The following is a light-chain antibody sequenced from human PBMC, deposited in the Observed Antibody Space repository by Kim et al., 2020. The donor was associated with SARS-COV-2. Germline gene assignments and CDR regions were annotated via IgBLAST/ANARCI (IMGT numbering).Light chain of an antibody. V-gene: IGKV1-39*01. Sequence: ASVGDRVTITCRASRSISRYLNWYQQKPGKAPNLLIYAASTLRSGIPSRFSGSGSGTDFTLTINSLQPEDFATYYCRQSSGRPWTFGQGTKVDIK. CDR1: RSISRY. CDR3: RQSSGRPWT. J-gene: IGKJ1*01. CDR2: AAS.